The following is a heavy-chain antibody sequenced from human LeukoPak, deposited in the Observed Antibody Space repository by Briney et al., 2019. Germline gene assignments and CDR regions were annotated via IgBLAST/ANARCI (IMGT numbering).Heavy chain of an antibody. CDR1: GGSISSSSYY. D-gene: IGHD4-23*01. CDR2: IYYSGST. Sequence: PSETLSLTCTVSGGSISSSSYYWGWIRQPPGKGLEWIGSIYYSGSTYYNPSLKSRVTISVDTSKNQFSLKLSSVTAADTAVYYCVRVHSPWWTTVVTLGHWYFDLWGRGTLVTVSS. CDR3: VRVHSPWWTTVVTLGHWYFDL. V-gene: IGHV4-39*07. J-gene: IGHJ2*01.